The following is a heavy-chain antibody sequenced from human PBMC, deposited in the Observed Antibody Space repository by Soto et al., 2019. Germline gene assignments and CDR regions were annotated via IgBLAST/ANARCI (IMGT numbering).Heavy chain of an antibody. Sequence: ASVKVSCKASGYTFTSYYMHWVRQAPGQGLEWMGIINPSGGSTSYAQKFQGRVTMTRDTSTSTVYMELSSLRSEDTAVYYCARDLWGAHGSGSYYNYYGMDVWGQGTTVTVSS. V-gene: IGHV1-46*01. CDR1: GYTFTSYY. D-gene: IGHD3-10*01. J-gene: IGHJ6*02. CDR2: INPSGGST. CDR3: ARDLWGAHGSGSYYNYYGMDV.